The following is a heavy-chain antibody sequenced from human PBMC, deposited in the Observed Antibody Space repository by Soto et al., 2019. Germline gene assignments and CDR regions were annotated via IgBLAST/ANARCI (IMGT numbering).Heavy chain of an antibody. CDR3: VTSLNYDFWRDGGRHYYFDY. CDR1: GGSIISYY. V-gene: IGHV4-4*07. CDR2: IYTSGST. Sequence: SETLSLTCTVSGGSIISYYWSWIRQPAGKGLEWIGRIYTSGSTNYNPSLKSRVTMSVDTSKNQFSLRLSSVTAADTAVYFCVTSLNYDFWRDGGRHYYFDYWGQGTLVTVSS. D-gene: IGHD3-3*01. J-gene: IGHJ4*02.